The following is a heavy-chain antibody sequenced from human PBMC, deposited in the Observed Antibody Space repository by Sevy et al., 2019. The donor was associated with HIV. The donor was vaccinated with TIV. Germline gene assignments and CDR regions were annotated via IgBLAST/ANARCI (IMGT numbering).Heavy chain of an antibody. CDR3: ARVEAYYYDSSGFYPRGYFDF. J-gene: IGHJ4*02. D-gene: IGHD3-22*01. CDR2: MNPSGGNT. Sequence: ASVKVSCKASGYTFTHSYMHWVRQAPGQGLEWMGIMNPSGGNTEYAQKFQGRVTMTRDTSTSTVYMELSSLRSEDTAVYFCARVEAYYYDSSGFYPRGYFDFWGQGTLVTVSS. V-gene: IGHV1-46*01. CDR1: GYTFTHSY.